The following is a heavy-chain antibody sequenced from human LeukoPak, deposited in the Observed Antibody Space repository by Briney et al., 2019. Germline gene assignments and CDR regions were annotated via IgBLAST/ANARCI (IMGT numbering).Heavy chain of an antibody. V-gene: IGHV4-38-2*02. D-gene: IGHD3-22*01. Sequence: SETLSLTCTVSGYSITRGSYWGWIRQPPGKGLEWIANIYHSGSTYYNPSLKSRVTISVDTPKNQFSLKLSSVTAADTAVYYCASTNYYDSPVAFDIWGQGTMVTVSS. CDR2: IYHSGST. CDR3: ASTNYYDSPVAFDI. CDR1: GYSITRGSY. J-gene: IGHJ3*02.